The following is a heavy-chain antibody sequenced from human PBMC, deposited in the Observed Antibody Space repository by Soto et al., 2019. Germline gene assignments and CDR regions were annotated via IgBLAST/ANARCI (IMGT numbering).Heavy chain of an antibody. CDR1: GGSISSYY. Sequence: SETLSLTCTVSGGSISSYYWSWIRQPAGKGLEWIGRIYTSGSTNYNPSLKSRVTMSVDTSKNQFSLKLSSVTAADTAVYYCARYSPDSRSYPYFDYWGQGPLVTVSS. CDR3: ARYSPDSRSYPYFDY. J-gene: IGHJ4*02. D-gene: IGHD2-15*01. V-gene: IGHV4-4*07. CDR2: IYTSGST.